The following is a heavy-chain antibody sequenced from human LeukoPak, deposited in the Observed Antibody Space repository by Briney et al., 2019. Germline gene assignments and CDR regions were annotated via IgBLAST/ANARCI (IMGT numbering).Heavy chain of an antibody. V-gene: IGHV3-15*01. J-gene: IGHJ5*02. CDR3: TKEPDGGRFGNRFEP. CDR1: GFTFSNAW. D-gene: IGHD1-26*01. CDR2: IKSKTDGGTT. Sequence: GGSLRLSCAASGFTFSNAWMSWVRQAPGEGREWVGRIKSKTDGGTTDYAASVTGRLTISREDSKSIAYLQMNSLKTEDTAVYYCTKEPDGGRFGNRFEPWGKGALVTVSS.